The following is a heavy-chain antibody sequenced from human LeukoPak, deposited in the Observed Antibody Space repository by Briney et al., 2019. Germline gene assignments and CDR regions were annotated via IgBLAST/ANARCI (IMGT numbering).Heavy chain of an antibody. Sequence: SETLSLTCTVSGGSISSYYWSWIRQPPGKGLEWIGYIYYRGSINYNPSLKSRVTISVDTSKNQFSLKLSSVTAADTALYYCARVKSSSWYGPSDYWGQGTLVTVSS. V-gene: IGHV4-59*01. J-gene: IGHJ4*02. CDR2: IYYRGSI. CDR1: GGSISSYY. D-gene: IGHD6-13*01. CDR3: ARVKSSSWYGPSDY.